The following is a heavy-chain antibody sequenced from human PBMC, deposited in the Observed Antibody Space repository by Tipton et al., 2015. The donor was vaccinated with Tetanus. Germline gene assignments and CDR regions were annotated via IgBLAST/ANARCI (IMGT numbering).Heavy chain of an antibody. J-gene: IGHJ4*02. CDR1: GFTFSSYA. Sequence: SLRLSCAASGFTFSSYAMSWVRQAPGKGLEWVSAISGSGGSTYYADSVKGRFTISRDNSKNTLYLQMNSVRAEDTAVYYCAKEGGGYSGYEVDYWGQGTLVTVSS. V-gene: IGHV3-23*01. CDR3: AKEGGGYSGYEVDY. D-gene: IGHD5-12*01. CDR2: ISGSGGST.